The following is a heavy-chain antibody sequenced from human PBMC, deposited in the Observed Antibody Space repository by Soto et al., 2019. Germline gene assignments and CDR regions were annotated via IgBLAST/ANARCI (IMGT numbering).Heavy chain of an antibody. D-gene: IGHD3-10*01. J-gene: IGHJ4*02. CDR1: GFTFGDYD. V-gene: IGHV3-49*03. CDR2: IRSKAYGGTT. Sequence: QPGGSLRLSCLSSGFTFGDYDMSWFRQAPGKGLEWVGLIRSKAYGGTTEYAASVKGRFNISRDDSESIAFLQLNSLKAEDTAVYYCARVRSFVRGVITVRVLYYFDYWGQGTLVTVSS. CDR3: ARVRSFVRGVITVRVLYYFDY.